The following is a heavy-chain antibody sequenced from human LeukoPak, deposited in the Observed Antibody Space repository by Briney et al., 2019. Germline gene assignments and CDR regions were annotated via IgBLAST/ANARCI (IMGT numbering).Heavy chain of an antibody. Sequence: GASVKVSCKASGYTFTSYYMHWVRQAPGQGLEWMGIINPSGGSTSYAQKFQGRVTMTRDMSTSTVYMELSSLRSEDTAVYYCAREGAVGVITLDDAFDIWGQGTMVTVSS. CDR2: INPSGGST. CDR3: AREGAVGVITLDDAFDI. J-gene: IGHJ3*02. D-gene: IGHD3-16*02. CDR1: GYTFTSYY. V-gene: IGHV1-46*01.